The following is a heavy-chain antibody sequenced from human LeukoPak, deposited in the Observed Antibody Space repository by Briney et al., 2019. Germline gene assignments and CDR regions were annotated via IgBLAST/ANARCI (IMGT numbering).Heavy chain of an antibody. Sequence: SETLSLTCTVSTGSIHTFYYSWIRQSPGKGLEWIGYMYYSGRTNYNPTLRSRVTTSVDTSKTVFSLKLSSVTAADTAVYYCAISTSYCRGTCCPLDNRGPGASVTVSS. CDR2: MYYSGRT. CDR3: AISTSYCRGTCCPLDN. D-gene: IGHD2-2*01. J-gene: IGHJ4*01. V-gene: IGHV4-59*08. CDR1: TGSIHTFY.